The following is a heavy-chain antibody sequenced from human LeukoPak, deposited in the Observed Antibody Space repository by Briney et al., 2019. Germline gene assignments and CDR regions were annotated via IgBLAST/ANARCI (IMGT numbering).Heavy chain of an antibody. Sequence: GGSLRLSCAASGFTFSSYGMHWVRQAPGKGLEWVAVISYDGSNKYYADSVKGRFTISRDNSKNTLYLQMNSLRAEDTAVYYCAKDQTKDYYGSSGYYGFDHWGQGTLVTVSS. J-gene: IGHJ4*02. CDR1: GFTFSSYG. CDR3: AKDQTKDYYGSSGYYGFDH. V-gene: IGHV3-30*18. D-gene: IGHD3-22*01. CDR2: ISYDGSNK.